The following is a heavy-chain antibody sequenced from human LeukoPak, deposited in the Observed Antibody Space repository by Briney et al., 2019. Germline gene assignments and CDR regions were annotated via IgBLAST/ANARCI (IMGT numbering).Heavy chain of an antibody. D-gene: IGHD3-3*01. J-gene: IGHJ4*02. Sequence: ASVKVSCKASGYTFTSYGISWVRQAPGQGLEWMGWISAYNGYTNYAQKLQGRVTMTTDTSTSTAYMELRSLRSDDTAVYYCARTSVLRFLEWSNPLDYWGQGTLVTVSS. CDR1: GYTFTSYG. CDR2: ISAYNGYT. CDR3: ARTSVLRFLEWSNPLDY. V-gene: IGHV1-18*01.